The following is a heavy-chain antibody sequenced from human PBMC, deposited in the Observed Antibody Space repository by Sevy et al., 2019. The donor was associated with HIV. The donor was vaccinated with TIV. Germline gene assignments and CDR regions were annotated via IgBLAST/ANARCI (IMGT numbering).Heavy chain of an antibody. V-gene: IGHV4-61*01. CDR2: IYYSGST. CDR3: ARETKQYYDFWSGPDNWFDP. Sequence: SETLSLTCTVSGGSVSSGSYYWSWIRQPPGKGLEWIGYIYYSGSTNYNPSLKSRVTISVDTSKNQFSLKLSSVTAVDTAVYYCARETKQYYDFWSGPDNWFDPWGQGTLVTVSS. D-gene: IGHD3-3*01. J-gene: IGHJ5*02. CDR1: GGSVSSGSYY.